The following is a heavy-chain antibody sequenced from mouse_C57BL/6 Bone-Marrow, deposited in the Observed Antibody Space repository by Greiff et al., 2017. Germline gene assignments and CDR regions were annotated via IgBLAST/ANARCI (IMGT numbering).Heavy chain of an antibody. J-gene: IGHJ3*01. CDR3: ARENYGNSAWFAY. D-gene: IGHD2-1*01. CDR2: IYPGSGNT. Sequence: LEESGAELVRPGASVKLSCKASGYTFTDYYINWVKQRPGQGLEWIARIYPGSGNTYYNEKFKGKATLTAEKSSSTAYMQLSSLTSEDSAVYFCARENYGNSAWFAYWGQGTLVTVSA. V-gene: IGHV1-76*01. CDR1: GYTFTDYY.